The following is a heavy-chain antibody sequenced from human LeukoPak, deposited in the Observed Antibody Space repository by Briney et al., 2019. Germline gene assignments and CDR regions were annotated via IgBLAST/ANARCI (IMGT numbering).Heavy chain of an antibody. V-gene: IGHV4-59*01. CDR1: GGSISSYY. J-gene: IGHJ4*02. CDR3: ARSNYGSGNDY. CDR2: IYYSGST. Sequence: SETLSLTCTVSGGSISSYYWSWIRQPPGKGLEWIGYIYYSGSTNYNPSLKSRVTISVDTSKNQFSLKLSSVTAADTAVYYCARSNYGSGNDYWGQGTLVTVSS. D-gene: IGHD3-10*01.